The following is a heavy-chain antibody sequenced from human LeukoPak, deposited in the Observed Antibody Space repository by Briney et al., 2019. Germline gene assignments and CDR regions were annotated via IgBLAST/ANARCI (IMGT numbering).Heavy chain of an antibody. J-gene: IGHJ6*03. Sequence: ASVEVSCKASGGTFSSYAISWVRQAPGQGLEWMGRINPNSGGTNYAQKFQGRFTMTRDTSISTAYMELSRLRSDDTAVYYCAAIAAAGTPTYYYYYYMDVWGKGTTVTVSS. V-gene: IGHV1-2*06. D-gene: IGHD6-13*01. CDR2: INPNSGGT. CDR3: AAIAAAGTPTYYYYYYMDV. CDR1: GGTFSSYA.